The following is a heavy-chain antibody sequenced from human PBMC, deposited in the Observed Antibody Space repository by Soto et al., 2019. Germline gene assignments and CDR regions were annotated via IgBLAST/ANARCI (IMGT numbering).Heavy chain of an antibody. Sequence: SLRLSCAASGSTFSSYGMHWVRQAPGKGLEWVTHISYDGGTKYYADSVKGRFTISRDNSRNTLFLEMNSLSGVDMAVYYCTGEVASGYWGQGTLVTVSS. CDR2: ISYDGGTK. J-gene: IGHJ4*02. V-gene: IGHV3-30*03. D-gene: IGHD2-8*02. CDR1: GSTFSSYG. CDR3: TGEVASGY.